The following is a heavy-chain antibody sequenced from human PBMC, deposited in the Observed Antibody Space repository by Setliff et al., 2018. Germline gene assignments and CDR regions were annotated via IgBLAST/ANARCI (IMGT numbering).Heavy chain of an antibody. D-gene: IGHD2-21*01. V-gene: IGHV3-7*01. CDR3: ARAGGGHIVVATFDFDI. J-gene: IGHJ3*02. CDR2: INPDGSEK. CDR1: GFTYKNDW. Sequence: GSLRLSCGASGFTYKNDWVSWVRQAPGKGLEWLASINPDGSEKYYVDSVKGRFTVSKDNAKNSLYLEMNSLRAEDTAVYYCARAGGGHIVVATFDFDIWGQGTKVTVSS.